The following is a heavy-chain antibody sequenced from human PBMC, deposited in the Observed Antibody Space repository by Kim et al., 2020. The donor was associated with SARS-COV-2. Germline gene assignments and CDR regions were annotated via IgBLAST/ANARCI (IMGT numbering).Heavy chain of an antibody. CDR3: AKSALRLANNWFDP. J-gene: IGHJ5*02. D-gene: IGHD3-16*01. V-gene: IGHV3-23*01. Sequence: ADAGKGRFTSSRDNSKNTLYLQRNSLRAEDTAVYYCAKSALRLANNWFDPWGQGTLVTVSS.